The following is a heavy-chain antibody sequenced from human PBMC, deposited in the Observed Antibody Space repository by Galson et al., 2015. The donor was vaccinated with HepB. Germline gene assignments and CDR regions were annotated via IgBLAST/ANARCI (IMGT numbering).Heavy chain of an antibody. CDR3: ARDRARAAAGQGLGY. V-gene: IGHV1-69*13. J-gene: IGHJ4*02. D-gene: IGHD6-13*01. CDR1: GGTFSSYA. CDR2: IIPIFGTA. Sequence: SVKVSCKASGGTFSSYAISWVRQAPGQGLEWMGGIIPIFGTANYAQKFKGRVTITADESTSTAYMELSSLRAEDTAVYYCARDRARAAAGQGLGYWGQGTLVTVSS.